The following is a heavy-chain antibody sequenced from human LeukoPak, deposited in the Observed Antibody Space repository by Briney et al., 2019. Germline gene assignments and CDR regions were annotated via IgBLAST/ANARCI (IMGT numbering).Heavy chain of an antibody. CDR3: AKDNRPKDIVVVVAARD. V-gene: IGHV3-23*01. Sequence: PGGSLRPSCAASGFTFSSYAMSWVRQAPGKGLEWVSAISGSGGSTYHADSVKGRFTISRDNSKNTLYLQMNSLRAEDTAVYYCAKDNRPKDIVVVVAARDWGQGTLVTVSS. CDR1: GFTFSSYA. CDR2: ISGSGGST. J-gene: IGHJ4*02. D-gene: IGHD2-15*01.